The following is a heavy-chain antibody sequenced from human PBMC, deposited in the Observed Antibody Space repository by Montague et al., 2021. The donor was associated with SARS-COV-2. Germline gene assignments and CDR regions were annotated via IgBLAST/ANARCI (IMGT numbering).Heavy chain of an antibody. J-gene: IGHJ3*02. CDR3: LRGGGTRAFDI. CDR1: GFPFSDYS. Sequence: SLRLSCSASGFPFSDYSMSWVRQAPGKGLEWVSHIDNIGSTIYYADSVKGRFTISRDNAKNSLFLQMNSLRAEDTAVYYCLRGGGTRAFDIWGQGTMVTVSS. CDR2: IDNIGSTI. D-gene: IGHD2-2*01. V-gene: IGHV3-11*01.